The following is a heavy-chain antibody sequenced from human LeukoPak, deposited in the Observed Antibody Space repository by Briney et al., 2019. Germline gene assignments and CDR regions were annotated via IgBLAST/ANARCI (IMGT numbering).Heavy chain of an antibody. D-gene: IGHD6-19*01. CDR2: MYYSGST. CDR3: ARHVGYSSGWPFDY. Sequence: SETLSLTCTVSGASISSDYWSWIRQPPGKGLEWIGYMYYSGSTNYNPSLKSRVTISVDTSKNQFSLKLSSVTAADTAMYYCARHVGYSSGWPFDYWGQGVLATVSS. CDR1: GASISSDY. V-gene: IGHV4-59*08. J-gene: IGHJ4*02.